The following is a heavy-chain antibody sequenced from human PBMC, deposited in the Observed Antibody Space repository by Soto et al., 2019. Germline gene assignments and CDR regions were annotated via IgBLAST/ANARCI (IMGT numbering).Heavy chain of an antibody. CDR2: ISAYNGNT. Sequence: ASVKVSCKASGYTFTGYAMHWVRQAPGQRLEWMGWISAYNGNTNYAQKLQGRVTMTTYTSTSTAYMELRSLRSDDTAVYYCARDYYDSSGYSNWFDPWGQGTLVTVSS. V-gene: IGHV1-18*01. CDR3: ARDYYDSSGYSNWFDP. D-gene: IGHD3-22*01. CDR1: GYTFTGYA. J-gene: IGHJ5*02.